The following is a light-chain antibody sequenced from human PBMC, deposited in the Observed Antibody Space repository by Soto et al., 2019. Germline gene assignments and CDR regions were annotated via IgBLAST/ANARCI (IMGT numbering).Light chain of an antibody. CDR3: QQYNNWPLT. V-gene: IGKV3-15*01. Sequence: EIVLTQSPGTLSLSPGARATLSCRASESVSSSYLAWYQQKPGQSPRLLIYGASTRATGIPARFSGSGSGTDFTLTISDVQPEDFAVYYCQQYNNWPLTFGGGAKVDIK. CDR1: ESVSSSY. CDR2: GAS. J-gene: IGKJ4*01.